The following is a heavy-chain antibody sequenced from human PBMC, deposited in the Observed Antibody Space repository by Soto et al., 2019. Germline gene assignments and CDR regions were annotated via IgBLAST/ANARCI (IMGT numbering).Heavy chain of an antibody. V-gene: IGHV3-21*01. D-gene: IGHD3-9*01. Sequence: PGGSLRLSCAASGFTFSSYSMNWVRQAPGKGLEWVSSISSSSSYIYYADSVKGRFTISRDNAKNSLYLQMNSLRAEDTAVYYCARNFDWLLFIHYWGRGTLVTVSS. CDR3: ARNFDWLLFIHY. CDR1: GFTFSSYS. J-gene: IGHJ4*02. CDR2: ISSSSSYI.